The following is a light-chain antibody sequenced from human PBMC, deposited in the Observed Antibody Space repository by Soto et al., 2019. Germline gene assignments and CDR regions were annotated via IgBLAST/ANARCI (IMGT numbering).Light chain of an antibody. CDR2: ENN. Sequence: QSVLTQPPSVSEAPGQRVTISCTGSSSNIGAGYDAHWYQQVPGTAPKLLIYENNNRPSGVPDRFSGSKSGTSASLAITGLQADDEAGCYCLSYDGSLTGYVFGRGTKVTVL. J-gene: IGLJ1*01. CDR3: LSYDGSLTGYV. CDR1: SSNIGAGYD. V-gene: IGLV1-40*01.